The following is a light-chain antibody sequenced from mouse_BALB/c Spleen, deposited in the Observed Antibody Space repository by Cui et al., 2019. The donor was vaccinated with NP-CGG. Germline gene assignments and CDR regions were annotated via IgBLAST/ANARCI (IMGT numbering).Light chain of an antibody. Sequence: QAVVTQETVLSTPPGETVTLTCVASTGAVTTSNNANWVQENPNHLLPGLIGGTNNRPPGVPTRFSGSLIGDKAALPITGAQTENEAIYFCALWYSNHWVFGGGTKLTVL. CDR1: TGAVTTSNN. J-gene: IGLJ1*01. CDR3: ALWYSNHWV. CDR2: GTN. V-gene: IGLV1*01.